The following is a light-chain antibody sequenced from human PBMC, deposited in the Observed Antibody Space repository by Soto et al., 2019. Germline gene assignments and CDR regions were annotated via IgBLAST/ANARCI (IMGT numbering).Light chain of an antibody. CDR3: QQYNSYPWT. CDR2: DAS. Sequence: DIQMTQSPSTLSASVGDRVTITCRASRSISGWLAWYQQKPGKAPKLLIYDASSLESGVPSRFSGSGSGTEFTLTNTSLQPDDFATYYCQQYNSYPWTFGQGTKVDIK. J-gene: IGKJ1*01. CDR1: RSISGW. V-gene: IGKV1-5*01.